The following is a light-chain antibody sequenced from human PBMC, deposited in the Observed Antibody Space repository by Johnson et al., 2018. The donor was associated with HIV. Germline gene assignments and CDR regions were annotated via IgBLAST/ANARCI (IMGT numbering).Light chain of an antibody. Sequence: QSVLTQPPSVSAAPGQKVTISCSGSSSNIGNNYVSWYQQLPGTAPKFLIYDNNKRPSGIPDRFSGSKSGTSATLDITGLQTGDEADYYCGTWDSSLSAGFGTGTKVTVL. CDR3: GTWDSSLSAG. CDR2: DNN. CDR1: SSNIGNNY. J-gene: IGLJ1*01. V-gene: IGLV1-51*01.